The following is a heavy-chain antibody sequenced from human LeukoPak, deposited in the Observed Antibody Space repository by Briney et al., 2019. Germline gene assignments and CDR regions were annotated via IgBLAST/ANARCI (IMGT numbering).Heavy chain of an antibody. CDR2: ISAYNGNT. J-gene: IGHJ4*02. CDR1: GYTFTSYG. D-gene: IGHD2-8*01. CDR3: ARVARLVYADDY. V-gene: IGHV1-18*01. Sequence: GASVKVSCKASGYTFTSYGVSWVRQAPGQGLEWMGWISAYNGNTNYAQKLQGRVTMATDTSTSTAYMELRSLRSVDTAVYYCARVARLVYADDYWGQGTLVTVSS.